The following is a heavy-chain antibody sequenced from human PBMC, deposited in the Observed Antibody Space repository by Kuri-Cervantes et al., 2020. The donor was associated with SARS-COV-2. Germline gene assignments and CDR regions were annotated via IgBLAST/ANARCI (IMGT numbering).Heavy chain of an antibody. CDR2: ISSSSSYI. J-gene: IGHJ6*03. V-gene: IGHV3-21*01. Sequence: GGSLRLSCAASGFTFSSYSMNWVRQAPGEGLEWVSSISSSSSYIYYADSVKGRFTISRDNAKNSLYLQMNSLRAEDTAVYYCARDVAAGRAYYYYMDVRGKGTTVTVSS. CDR3: ARDVAAGRAYYYYMDV. CDR1: GFTFSSYS. D-gene: IGHD6-13*01.